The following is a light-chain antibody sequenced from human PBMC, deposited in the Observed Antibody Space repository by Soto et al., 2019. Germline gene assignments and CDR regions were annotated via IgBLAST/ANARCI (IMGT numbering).Light chain of an antibody. V-gene: IGKV1-5*03. CDR1: QSFSSW. CDR3: QQYSSYWT. J-gene: IGKJ1*01. Sequence: DIQMTQSPSTLSASVGDRVTITCRASQSFSSWLAWYQQKPGKAPRLLIYKASILESGVPSRFSGSGSGTEFTLTISRLQPDDFATYYCQQYSSYWTFGQGTKVESK. CDR2: KAS.